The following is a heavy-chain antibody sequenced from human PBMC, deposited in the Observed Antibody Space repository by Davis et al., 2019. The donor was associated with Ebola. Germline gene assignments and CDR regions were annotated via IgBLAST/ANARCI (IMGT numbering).Heavy chain of an antibody. J-gene: IGHJ4*01. V-gene: IGHV4-59*01. CDR1: GCSISSYT. CDR3: ASLGSSSAGLDN. D-gene: IGHD6-6*01. CDR2: FYYSGST. Sequence: SETLSLTCTASGCSISSYTCSGSPQPPGKGLGGTRYFYYSGSTNYNPSLKSRVTISVDTSKNQFSHKLTFVTAADTAVYYCASLGSSSAGLDNWGQGTLVTVSS.